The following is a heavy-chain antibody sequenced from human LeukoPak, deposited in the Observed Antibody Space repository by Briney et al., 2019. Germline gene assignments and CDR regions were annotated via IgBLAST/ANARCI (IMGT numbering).Heavy chain of an antibody. J-gene: IGHJ4*02. V-gene: IGHV3-21*01. CDR2: ISSSSSYI. Sequence: GGSLRLSCAASGFTFSSYSMNWVRQAPGKGLEWVSSISSSSSYIYYADSVRGRFTISRDNAKNSLYLQMNSLRAEDTAVYYCARAGYYYDSSGYYVFDYWGQGTLVTVSS. CDR3: ARAGYYYDSSGYYVFDY. CDR1: GFTFSSYS. D-gene: IGHD3-22*01.